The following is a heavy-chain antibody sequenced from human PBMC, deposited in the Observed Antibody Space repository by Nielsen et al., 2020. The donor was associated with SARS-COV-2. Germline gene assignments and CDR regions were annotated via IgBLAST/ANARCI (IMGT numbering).Heavy chain of an antibody. J-gene: IGHJ6*02. Sequence: GGSLRLSCEASGFIFSKYAMSWVRQAPGKGLEWVSGISDGGGSRNYADSVKGRFAISRDNSKNTLYLEMNILRAEDTAIYYCVCDDYVFHDFYGLDVWGQGTTVTVSS. D-gene: IGHD3-16*01. V-gene: IGHV3-23*01. CDR1: GFIFSKYA. CDR3: VCDDYVFHDFYGLDV. CDR2: ISDGGGSR.